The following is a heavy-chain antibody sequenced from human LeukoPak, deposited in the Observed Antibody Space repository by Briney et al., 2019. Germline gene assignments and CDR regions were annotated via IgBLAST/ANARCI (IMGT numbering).Heavy chain of an antibody. D-gene: IGHD3-22*01. J-gene: IGHJ4*02. CDR2: ISYDGSNK. V-gene: IGHV3-30-3*01. CDR1: EFTFSNYA. Sequence: PGGSLRLSCAASEFTFSNYAMHWVRQAPGKGLEWVAVISYDGSNKYYADSVKGRFTISRDNSKNTLYLQMNSLRAEDTAVYYCARDQEDSSGYYLFDYWGQGTLVTVSS. CDR3: ARDQEDSSGYYLFDY.